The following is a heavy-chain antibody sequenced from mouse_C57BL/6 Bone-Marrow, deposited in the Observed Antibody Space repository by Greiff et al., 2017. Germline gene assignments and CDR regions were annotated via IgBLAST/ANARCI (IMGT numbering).Heavy chain of an antibody. J-gene: IGHJ1*03. CDR3: ARPYYSNSWYFDV. CDR2: IYPGSGST. D-gene: IGHD2-5*01. Sequence: VQLQQPGAELVKPGASVKMSCKASGYTFTSYWINWVKQRPGQGLEWIGDIYPGSGSTNYNEKFKSKATLTVDTSSSTAYMQLSSLTSEDSTVYYCARPYYSNSWYFDVWGTGTTVTVSS. CDR1: GYTFTSYW. V-gene: IGHV1-55*01.